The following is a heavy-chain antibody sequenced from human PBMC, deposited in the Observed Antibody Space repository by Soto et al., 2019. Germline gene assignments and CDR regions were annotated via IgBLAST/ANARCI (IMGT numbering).Heavy chain of an antibody. CDR3: ARSRITMARGVIMDYYYGMDC. J-gene: IGHJ6*02. CDR1: GASISSGGYY. D-gene: IGHD3-10*01. Sequence: SETLSLTCTVSGASISSGGYYWSWIRQHPGKGLEWIGYIYNSGATYYNPSLRSRVSISVDTSKKQLSLKLTSVTAADTAVYYCARSRITMARGVIMDYYYGMDCRGQRTTVTVSS. CDR2: IYNSGAT. V-gene: IGHV4-31*03.